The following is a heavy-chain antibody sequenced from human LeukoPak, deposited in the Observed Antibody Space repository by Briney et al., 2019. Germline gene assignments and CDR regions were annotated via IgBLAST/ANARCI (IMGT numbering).Heavy chain of an antibody. V-gene: IGHV3-48*03. J-gene: IGHJ5*02. Sequence: GGSLRLSCAASGFTFSSYEMNWVRQAPGKGLEWASYISSSGSTIYYADSVKGRFTISRDNAKNSLYLQMNSLRAEDTAVYYCASPNNWFDPWGQGTLVTVSS. CDR1: GFTFSSYE. CDR2: ISSSGSTI. CDR3: ASPNNWFDP.